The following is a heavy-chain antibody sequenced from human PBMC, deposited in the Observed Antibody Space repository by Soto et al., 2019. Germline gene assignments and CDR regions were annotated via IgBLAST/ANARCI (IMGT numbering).Heavy chain of an antibody. D-gene: IGHD6-19*01. CDR3: AKKDRLYGVAVAFDS. CDR2: ISGDGVSK. V-gene: IGHV3-23*01. J-gene: IGHJ4*02. CDR1: GISFSDYA. Sequence: GGSLRLSCAASGISFSDYAMSWVRQAPGKGLEWISAISGDGVSKLYADSVRGRFTTSRDNAANTLYLQMNSLRTEDTALYYCAKKDRLYGVAVAFDSWGQGTLVTVSS.